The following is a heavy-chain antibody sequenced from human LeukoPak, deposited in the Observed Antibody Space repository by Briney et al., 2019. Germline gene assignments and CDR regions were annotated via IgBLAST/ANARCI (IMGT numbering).Heavy chain of an antibody. CDR3: ARGERAMIVVAPNWFDP. J-gene: IGHJ5*02. V-gene: IGHV4-31*03. CDR1: GGSISSGGYY. Sequence: PSQTLSLTCTVSGGSISSGGYYWSWIRQHPGKGLEWIGYIYYSGSTYYNPSLKSRVTISVDTSKNQFSLKLSSMTAADTAVYYCARGERAMIVVAPNWFDPWGQGTLVTVSS. D-gene: IGHD3-22*01. CDR2: IYYSGST.